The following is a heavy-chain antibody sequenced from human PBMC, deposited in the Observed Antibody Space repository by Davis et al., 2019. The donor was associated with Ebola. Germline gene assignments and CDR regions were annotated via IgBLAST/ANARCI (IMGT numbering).Heavy chain of an antibody. CDR3: VRVYSGSYDP. J-gene: IGHJ5*02. CDR2: IKQGGDER. D-gene: IGHD1-26*01. Sequence: GESLKISCAASGFTFSRHWMNWVRQAPGKGLEWVANIKQGGDERYYVDSVKGRFIISRDDAKNSLYLQMNSLRAEDTAVYYCVRVYSGSYDPWGQGTLVTVSS. CDR1: GFTFSRHW. V-gene: IGHV3-7*01.